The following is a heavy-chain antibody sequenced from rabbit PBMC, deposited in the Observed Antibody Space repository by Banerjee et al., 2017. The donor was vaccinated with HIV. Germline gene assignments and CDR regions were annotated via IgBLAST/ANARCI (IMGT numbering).Heavy chain of an antibody. CDR3: ARSFTGSRDFGL. J-gene: IGHJ3*01. Sequence: QEQLVESGGGLVQPEGSLTLTCTASGFSFSNGYVMCWVRQAPGKGLEWIACINTISGDTVYATWAKGRFTISKASWTTVTLQMTSLTVADTATYFCARSFTGSRDFGLWGQGTLVTVS. CDR2: INTISGDT. D-gene: IGHD1-1*01. CDR1: GFSFSNGYV. V-gene: IGHV1S45*01.